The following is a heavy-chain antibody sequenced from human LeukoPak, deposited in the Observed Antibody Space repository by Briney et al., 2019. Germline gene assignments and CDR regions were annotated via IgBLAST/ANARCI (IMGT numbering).Heavy chain of an antibody. CDR1: GFTFDDYA. J-gene: IGHJ4*02. Sequence: GGSLRLSCAASGFTFDDYAMHWVRQAPGKGLEWVSGISWNSGSIGYADSMKGRFTNSRDNAKNSLYLQMNSLRAEDTALYYCAKDYYCDSSGYLGGWGQGTLVTVSS. CDR3: AKDYYCDSSGYLGG. CDR2: ISWNSGSI. V-gene: IGHV3-9*01. D-gene: IGHD3-22*01.